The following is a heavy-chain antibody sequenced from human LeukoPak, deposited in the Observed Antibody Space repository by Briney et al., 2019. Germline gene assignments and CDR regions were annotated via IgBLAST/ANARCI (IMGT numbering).Heavy chain of an antibody. CDR3: ARRRGISIVGATAGNYYYYMDV. D-gene: IGHD1-26*01. V-gene: IGHV3-21*01. Sequence: PGGSLRLSCAASGFTFSSYSMNWVRQAPGKGLEWVSSISSSSSYIYYADSVKGRFTISRDNAKNSLYLQMNSLRAEDTAVYYCARRRGISIVGATAGNYYYYMDVWGKGTTVTVSS. CDR1: GFTFSSYS. J-gene: IGHJ6*03. CDR2: ISSSSSYI.